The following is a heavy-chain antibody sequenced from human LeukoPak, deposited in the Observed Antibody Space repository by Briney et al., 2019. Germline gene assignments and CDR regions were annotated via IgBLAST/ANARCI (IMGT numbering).Heavy chain of an antibody. CDR1: GYTFTSYD. D-gene: IGHD2-2*01. V-gene: IGHV1-8*01. CDR3: ARLYCSSMSCNPYYYYGMDV. J-gene: IGHJ6*02. Sequence: ASVTVSCKASGYTFTSYDINWVRQATGQGLEWMGWMNPNSGNTGYAEKFQGRVTMTRNTSISTAYMELSSLRSEDTAVYYCARLYCSSMSCNPYYYYGMDVWGQGTTVTVSS. CDR2: MNPNSGNT.